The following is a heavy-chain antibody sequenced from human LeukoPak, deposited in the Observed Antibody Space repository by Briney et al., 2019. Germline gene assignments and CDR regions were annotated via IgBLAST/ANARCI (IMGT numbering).Heavy chain of an antibody. J-gene: IGHJ6*03. CDR1: GSTFTSYD. D-gene: IGHD6-13*01. Sequence: GASVKVSCKASGSTFTSYDINWVRQATGQRLEWMGWMNPNRGNTGYAQKFQGRVTMTRNTSISTAYMELSSLRSEDTAVYYCARGTLYSSSWYYYYYRDVWGKGTTVTVSS. V-gene: IGHV1-8*01. CDR3: ARGTLYSSSWYYYYYRDV. CDR2: MNPNRGNT.